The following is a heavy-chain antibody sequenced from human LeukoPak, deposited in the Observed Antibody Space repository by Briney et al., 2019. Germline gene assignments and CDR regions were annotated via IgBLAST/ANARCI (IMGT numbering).Heavy chain of an antibody. V-gene: IGHV3-48*03. J-gene: IGHJ4*02. D-gene: IGHD3-9*01. CDR2: INSLGTTA. CDR1: GFGFSSYE. Sequence: GGSLRLSCVTSGFGFSSYEMNWVRQAPGKGLEWISYINSLGTTADYADSVKGRFAIFRDNAKNSLYLQLSSLRAEDTAVYYCARDGDFRYFDYWGQGTLVTVSP. CDR3: ARDGDFRYFDY.